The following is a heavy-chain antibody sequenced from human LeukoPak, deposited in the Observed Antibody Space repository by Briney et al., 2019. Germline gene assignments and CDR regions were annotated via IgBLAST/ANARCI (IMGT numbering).Heavy chain of an antibody. V-gene: IGHV3-7*05. D-gene: IGHD3-22*01. CDR3: AEYYFYDSSGYQQYYFDY. Sequence: PGGSLRLSCAASGFTFSNYWMSWVRQAPGKGLEWVANIKQDGSEKYYVDSVKGRFTISRDNAKKSLYLQMSSLRAEDTAVYYCAEYYFYDSSGYQQYYFDYWGQGTLVTVSS. CDR1: GFTFSNYW. CDR2: IKQDGSEK. J-gene: IGHJ4*02.